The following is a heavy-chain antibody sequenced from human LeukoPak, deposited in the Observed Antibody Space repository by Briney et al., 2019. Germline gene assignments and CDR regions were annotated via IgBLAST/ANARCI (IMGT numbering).Heavy chain of an antibody. CDR1: GFTFSSYS. CDR3: ARDPENYDFWSGYHSDY. J-gene: IGHJ4*02. Sequence: GGSLRLSCAASGFTFSSYSMNWVRQAPGKGLEWVSSISSSSSYIYYADSVKGRFTISRDNAKNSLYLQMNSLRAEDTAVYYCARDPENYDFWSGYHSDYWGQGTLVTVSS. V-gene: IGHV3-21*01. CDR2: ISSSSSYI. D-gene: IGHD3-3*01.